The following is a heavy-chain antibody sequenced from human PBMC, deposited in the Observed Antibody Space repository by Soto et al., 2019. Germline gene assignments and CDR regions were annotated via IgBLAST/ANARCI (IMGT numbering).Heavy chain of an antibody. Sequence: QITLKESGPTLVKPTQTLTLTCTFSGFXISTSGVGVGWIRQPPGKALEWLALIYWDDDKRYSPSLKSRLTITKDTSKNQVVLTMTNMDPVDTATYYCARADYADYRSGRWYDPWGQGTLVTVSA. V-gene: IGHV2-5*02. CDR1: GFXISTSGVG. CDR2: IYWDDDK. CDR3: ARADYADYRSGRWYDP. J-gene: IGHJ5*02. D-gene: IGHD4-17*01.